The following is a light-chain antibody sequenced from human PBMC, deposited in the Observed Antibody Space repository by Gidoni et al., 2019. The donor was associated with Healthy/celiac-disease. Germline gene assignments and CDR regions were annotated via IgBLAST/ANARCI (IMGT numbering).Light chain of an antibody. CDR3: QQYYSTPPT. Sequence: QSVLYSSNNKNYLAWYQQKPGQPPKLLIYWASTRESGVPDRFSGSGSGADFTLTISSLQAEDVAVYYCQQYYSTPPTFGQGTKVEIK. V-gene: IGKV4-1*01. CDR1: QSVLYSSNNKNY. J-gene: IGKJ1*01. CDR2: WAS.